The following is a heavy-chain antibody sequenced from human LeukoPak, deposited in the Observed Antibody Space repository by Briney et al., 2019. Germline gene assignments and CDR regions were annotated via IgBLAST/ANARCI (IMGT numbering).Heavy chain of an antibody. D-gene: IGHD2-2*01. V-gene: IGHV3-11*01. J-gene: IGHJ4*02. Sequence: PGGSLRLSCAASGFTFSDYYMSWIRQAPGKGLEWVSYISSSGSTIYYADSVKGRFTISRDNAKNTLYLQMNSLRAEDTAVYYCAKGVGVVPAAVDYWGQGTLVTVSS. CDR2: ISSSGSTI. CDR1: GFTFSDYY. CDR3: AKGVGVVPAAVDY.